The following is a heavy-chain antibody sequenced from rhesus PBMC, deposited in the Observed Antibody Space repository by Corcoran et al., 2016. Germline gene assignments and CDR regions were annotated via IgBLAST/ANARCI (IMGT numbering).Heavy chain of an antibody. Sequence: EVQLVESGGGVVQPGGSLRLPCAASGFAFDDYARHWVRQAPGKGLEWVSRISWNSGTIYYADSVKGRFTISRDNAKNSLFLQMDRLRAEDTAVYYCTRDLGGTVFDYWGQGVLVTVSS. J-gene: IGHJ4*01. CDR2: ISWNSGTI. V-gene: IGHV3-134*01. CDR1: GFAFDDYA. D-gene: IGHD5-24*01. CDR3: TRDLGGTVFDY.